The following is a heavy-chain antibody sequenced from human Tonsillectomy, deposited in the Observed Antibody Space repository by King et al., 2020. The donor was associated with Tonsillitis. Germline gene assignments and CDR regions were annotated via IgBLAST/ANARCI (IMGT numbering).Heavy chain of an antibody. CDR1: GGSISSNRYY. CDR2: MYHSVST. CDR3: ARHRRVVLVPDAPDS. J-gene: IGHJ4*02. Sequence: VQLQESGPGLVKSSETLSLTCTVSGGSISSNRYYWGWIRQPPGKGLEWIGSMYHSVSTYYNPSLKSRVNISVDTTKNQFSLKLSSLTAADTAVYYCARHRRVVLVPDAPDSWGQGTLVTVSS. D-gene: IGHD2-8*02. V-gene: IGHV4-39*01.